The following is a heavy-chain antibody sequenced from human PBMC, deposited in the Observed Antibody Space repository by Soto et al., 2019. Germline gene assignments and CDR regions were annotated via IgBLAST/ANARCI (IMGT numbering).Heavy chain of an antibody. J-gene: IGHJ4*02. CDR3: ARRYGSSFDF. CDR1: GGSISSYY. CDR2: IYYSGST. V-gene: IGHV4-59*08. D-gene: IGHD6-13*01. Sequence: QVQLQESGPGLVKPSETLSLTCTVSGGSISSYYWSWIRQPPGKGLEWIGYIYYSGSTTYNPSLKGRVTISVDTSKNQFSLKLSSVTAADTAVYYCARRYGSSFDFWGQGTLVTVSS.